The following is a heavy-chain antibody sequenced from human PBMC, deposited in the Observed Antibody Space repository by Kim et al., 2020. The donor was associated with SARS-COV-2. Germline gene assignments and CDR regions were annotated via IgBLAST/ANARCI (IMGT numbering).Heavy chain of an antibody. J-gene: IGHJ4*02. Sequence: NYNPSLKSRVTISVDTSKNQFSLKLSSVTAADTAVYYCARADGYSYGDDYWGQGTLVTVSS. D-gene: IGHD5-18*01. CDR3: ARADGYSYGDDY. V-gene: IGHV4-59*01.